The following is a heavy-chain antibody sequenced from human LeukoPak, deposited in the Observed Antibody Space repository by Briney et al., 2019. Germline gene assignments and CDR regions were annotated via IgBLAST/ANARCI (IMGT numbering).Heavy chain of an antibody. V-gene: IGHV4-4*07. D-gene: IGHD2-15*01. Sequence: TSETLSLTCTVSGGSISRDYWSWIRQAAGKGLEWIGRIYTGGSTNYNPSLKSRVTISVDTSKNQFSLKLSSVTAADTAVYHCVREHSWGDFDYWGQGTLVTVSS. CDR1: GGSISRDY. J-gene: IGHJ4*02. CDR2: IYTGGST. CDR3: VREHSWGDFDY.